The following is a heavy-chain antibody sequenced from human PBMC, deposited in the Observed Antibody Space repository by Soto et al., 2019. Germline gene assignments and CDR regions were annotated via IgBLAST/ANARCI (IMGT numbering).Heavy chain of an antibody. CDR3: ASGGDGSGPFTWELPDH. Sequence: QMQLVQSGAEVKKTGSTVTVSCKALGNTFTYRYLHWVRQAPGQALEWMGWITPFSGDVHYAQKFQERATITRDRSINTAYMRMSSLRSEDTAMYYCASGGDGSGPFTWELPDHWGQGTLGTVSS. CDR2: ITPFSGDV. D-gene: IGHD1-26*01. V-gene: IGHV1-45*02. CDR1: GNTFTYRY. J-gene: IGHJ4*02.